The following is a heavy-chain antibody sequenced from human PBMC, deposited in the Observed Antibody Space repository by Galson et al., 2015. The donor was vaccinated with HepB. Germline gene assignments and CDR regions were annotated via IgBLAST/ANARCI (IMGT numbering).Heavy chain of an antibody. D-gene: IGHD3-10*01. CDR1: GFTFTNYW. J-gene: IGHJ5*02. CDR2: IKQDGSEK. Sequence: CLRLSCAASGFTFTNYWMSWVRQAPGKGLEWVANIKQDGSEKNYVDSVKGRFTISRDHAKNSLYLQMNSLRADDTAVYYCARVLRGGQDLDPWGQGTLVTVSS. CDR3: ARVLRGGQDLDP. V-gene: IGHV3-7*03.